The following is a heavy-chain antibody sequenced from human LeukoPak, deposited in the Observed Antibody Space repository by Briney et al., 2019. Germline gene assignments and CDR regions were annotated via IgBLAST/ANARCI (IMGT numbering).Heavy chain of an antibody. CDR2: IYYSGST. V-gene: IGHV4-61*01. CDR3: ARGGGDWFEFDY. J-gene: IGHJ4*02. D-gene: IGHD2-21*02. CDR1: GGSVSSGSYY. Sequence: SETLSLTCTVSGGSVSSGSYYWSWIRQPPGKGLEWIGYIYYSGSTNYNPSLKSRVTISVDTSKNQFSLKLSSVTAADTAVYYCARGGGDWFEFDYWGQGTLVTVSS.